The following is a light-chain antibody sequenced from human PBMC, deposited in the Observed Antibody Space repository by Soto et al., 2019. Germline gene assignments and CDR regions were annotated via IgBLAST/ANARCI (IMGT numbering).Light chain of an antibody. J-gene: IGKJ4*01. CDR1: QSVTNY. V-gene: IGKV3-20*01. Sequence: VLTQSPATLSVSPGERATLSCRASQSVTNYIAWYQQRPGQAPRILIYDASNRATGVPARFSGSGSGTDFNLTISRLEPEDFAVYYCQQYGSSPLTFGGGNKVDIK. CDR3: QQYGSSPLT. CDR2: DAS.